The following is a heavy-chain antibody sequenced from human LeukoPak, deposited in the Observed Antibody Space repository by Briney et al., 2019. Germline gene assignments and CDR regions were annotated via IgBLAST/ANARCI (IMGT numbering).Heavy chain of an antibody. V-gene: IGHV3-7*01. Sequence: PGGSLRLSCAASGFTFSSYWMTWVRQPPGKGLEWVANIKQDGSEKYYVDSVKGRFTISKDNAKNSLYLQMNSLRAEDTAVYYRARLEWELRYWGQGTLVTVSS. CDR3: ARLEWELRY. D-gene: IGHD1-26*01. CDR1: GFTFSSYW. CDR2: IKQDGSEK. J-gene: IGHJ4*02.